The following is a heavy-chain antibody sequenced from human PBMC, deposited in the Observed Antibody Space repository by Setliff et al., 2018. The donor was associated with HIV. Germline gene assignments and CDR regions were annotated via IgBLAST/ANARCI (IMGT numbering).Heavy chain of an antibody. Sequence: ASVKVSCKASGYTFTDYYIHWVRQAPGQGLEWMGRINPNSGDTNYAQIFQGRVTMTRDTSVTTAYMELTSLRADDTSVYYCARGRPSFSVMGISVPSGAYWGQGTRVTVSS. CDR2: INPNSGDT. J-gene: IGHJ4*02. V-gene: IGHV1-2*06. CDR3: ARGRPSFSVMGISVPSGAY. D-gene: IGHD6-19*01. CDR1: GYTFTDYY.